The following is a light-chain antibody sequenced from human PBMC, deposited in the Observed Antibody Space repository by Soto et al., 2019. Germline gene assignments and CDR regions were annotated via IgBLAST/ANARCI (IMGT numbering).Light chain of an antibody. CDR3: QEYNNWPPGT. CDR2: GAS. CDR1: QSVSSN. V-gene: IGKV3-15*01. J-gene: IGKJ1*01. Sequence: EIVMTQSPATLSVSPGERATRSCRASQSVSSNLAWYQQKAGQAPRLLMYGASTRATGIPARFSGSGSGTEFTLTISSLQSEDFADYYCQEYNNWPPGTFGQGTKVDIK.